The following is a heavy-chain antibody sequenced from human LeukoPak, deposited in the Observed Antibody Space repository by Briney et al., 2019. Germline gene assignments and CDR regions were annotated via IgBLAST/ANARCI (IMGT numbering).Heavy chain of an antibody. CDR3: ARGGVAAARWFGELLSYFDY. CDR1: GGSISSGGYY. D-gene: IGHD3-10*01. Sequence: SQTLSLTCTVSGGSISSGGYYWSWIRQHPGKGLEWIGYIYYSGSTYYNPSLKSRVTISVDTSKNQFSLKLGSVTAADTAVYYCARGGVAAARWFGELLSYFDYWGQGTLVTVSS. V-gene: IGHV4-31*03. J-gene: IGHJ4*02. CDR2: IYYSGST.